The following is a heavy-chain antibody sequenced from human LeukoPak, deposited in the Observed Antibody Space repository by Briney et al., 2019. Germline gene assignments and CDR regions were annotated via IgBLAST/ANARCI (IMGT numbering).Heavy chain of an antibody. V-gene: IGHV3-21*03. CDR3: ARLLRRSGYYPDY. D-gene: IGHD3-3*01. Sequence: GGSLRLSCVASGFTFSSYSVIWVRQAPGEGLEWVSSITSSSSHLSYADSLKGRFTISRDNAKNSLYLQMNSLRVEDTGVYYCARLLRRSGYYPDYWGQGTLVTVSS. CDR2: ITSSSSHL. J-gene: IGHJ4*02. CDR1: GFTFSSYS.